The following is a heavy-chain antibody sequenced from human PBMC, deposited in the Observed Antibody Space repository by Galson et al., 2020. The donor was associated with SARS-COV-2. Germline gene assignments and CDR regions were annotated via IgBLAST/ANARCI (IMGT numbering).Heavy chain of an antibody. CDR1: GFTFVGYW. J-gene: IGHJ4*02. CDR2: IKKDGSDK. CDR3: ARWLESSGWSLDY. D-gene: IGHD6-19*01. Sequence: GGSLRLSCAASGFTFVGYWMSWVRQAPGKGLEWVANIKKDGSDKYYVDSVKGRFTISRDNAKNSLYLQMNSLRAEDTAVYYCARWLESSGWSLDYGGQGTLVTVSS. V-gene: IGHV3-7*05.